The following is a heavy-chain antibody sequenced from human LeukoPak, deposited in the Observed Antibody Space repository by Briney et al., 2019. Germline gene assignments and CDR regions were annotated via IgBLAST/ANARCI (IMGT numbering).Heavy chain of an antibody. CDR2: INPSGGST. V-gene: IGHV1-46*01. CDR1: GYTFTSYY. CDR3: AREGNGDYALSY. D-gene: IGHD4-17*01. J-gene: IGHJ4*02. Sequence: ASVTDSCMASGYTFTSYYVHWVRLAPGQGLEWMGIINPSGGSTSYAQKFQGKVTMTRDTSTSTVYMELSSLRSEDTAVYYCAREGNGDYALSYWGQGTLVTVSS.